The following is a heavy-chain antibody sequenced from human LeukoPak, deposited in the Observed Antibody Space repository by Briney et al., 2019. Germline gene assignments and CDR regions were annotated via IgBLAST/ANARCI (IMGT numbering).Heavy chain of an antibody. CDR3: ARHRSSSWYSPFDY. Sequence: GASVKVSCKASGGTFSSYAISWVRQAPGQGLEWMGGIIPIFSTANYAQKFQGRVTITADESTSTAYMELSSLRSEDTAVYYCARHRSSSWYSPFDYWGQGTLVTVSS. CDR1: GGTFSSYA. J-gene: IGHJ4*02. D-gene: IGHD6-13*01. V-gene: IGHV1-69*13. CDR2: IIPIFSTA.